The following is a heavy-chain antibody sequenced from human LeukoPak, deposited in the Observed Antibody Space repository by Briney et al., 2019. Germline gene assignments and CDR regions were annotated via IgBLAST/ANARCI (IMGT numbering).Heavy chain of an antibody. CDR1: GGSITSSNYY. Sequence: PSETLSLTCTVSGGSITSSNYYWGWIRQPPEKGLGWIGTFYYSGSTYYSPSLKSRVTISVDTSKNQFSLKVTSVTAADTAVYYCARLNVAGAKLSFDYWGQGTLVTVSS. D-gene: IGHD6-19*01. CDR2: FYYSGST. J-gene: IGHJ4*02. V-gene: IGHV4-39*07. CDR3: ARLNVAGAKLSFDY.